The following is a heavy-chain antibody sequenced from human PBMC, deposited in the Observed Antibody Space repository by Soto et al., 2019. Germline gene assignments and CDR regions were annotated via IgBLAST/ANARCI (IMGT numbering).Heavy chain of an antibody. V-gene: IGHV3-23*01. Sequence: ETLSLTCAVYGGSFSGYYWSWIRQPPGKGLEWVSGISGTGDRTDYADSVKGRFTVSRDNSKNTLYLQMNSLRAEDTAMYYCARDQGWIQFIYWGQGTLVTVSS. CDR3: ARDQGWIQFIY. J-gene: IGHJ4*02. D-gene: IGHD5-18*01. CDR1: GGSFSGYY. CDR2: ISGTGDRT.